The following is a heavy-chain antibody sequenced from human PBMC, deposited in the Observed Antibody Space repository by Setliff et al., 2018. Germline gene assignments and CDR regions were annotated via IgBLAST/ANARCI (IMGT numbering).Heavy chain of an antibody. V-gene: IGHV4-38-2*01. D-gene: IGHD3-22*01. J-gene: IGHJ6*03. Sequence: ETLSLTCAVSDFSVSSVYYWGWIRQPPGKGLEWIANVYYSGSTYYNPSLESRVTMSIDTSKSQFSLNLYSVTAADTAVYSCARGITSGGYWGQSSHYLDVWGKGTTVTVSS. CDR1: DFSVSSVYY. CDR3: ARGITSGGYWGQSSHYLDV. CDR2: VYYSGST.